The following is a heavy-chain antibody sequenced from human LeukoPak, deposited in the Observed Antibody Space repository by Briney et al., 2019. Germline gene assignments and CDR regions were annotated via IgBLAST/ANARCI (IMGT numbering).Heavy chain of an antibody. Sequence: GASVKVSCKASGYTFTSYAMHWVRQAPGQRLEWMGWINAGIGNTKYSQKFQGRVTITRDTSADTAYMELSSLRSEDTAVYYCARLKYCTNGVCYAGFDYWGQGTLVTVSS. D-gene: IGHD2-8*01. J-gene: IGHJ4*02. V-gene: IGHV1-3*01. CDR1: GYTFTSYA. CDR2: INAGIGNT. CDR3: ARLKYCTNGVCYAGFDY.